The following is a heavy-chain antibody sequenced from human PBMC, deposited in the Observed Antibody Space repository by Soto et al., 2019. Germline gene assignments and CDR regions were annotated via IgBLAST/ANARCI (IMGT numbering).Heavy chain of an antibody. CDR3: ARLVGATYTSDDY. D-gene: IGHD1-26*01. J-gene: IGHJ4*02. V-gene: IGHV1-69*13. CDR1: GGTFSSYA. Sequence: GASVKFSCKASGGTFSSYAISWVRQAPGQGLEWMGGIIPIFGTANYAQKFQGRVTITADESTSTAYMELSSLRSEDTAVYYCARLVGATYTSDDYWGQGTLVTVSS. CDR2: IIPIFGTA.